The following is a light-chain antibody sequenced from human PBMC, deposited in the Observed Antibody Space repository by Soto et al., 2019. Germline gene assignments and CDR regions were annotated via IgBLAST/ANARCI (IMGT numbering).Light chain of an antibody. CDR1: QSVSSY. Sequence: EIVVTQSPATLSLSPVERATLSCTASQSVSSYLAWYQQKHGQAPRLLIYDASNRATGIPARFSGSGYGTDFNLTISSLETEDFAVYYCQQRSNWPITFGQGTRLEIK. CDR3: QQRSNWPIT. V-gene: IGKV3-11*01. J-gene: IGKJ5*01. CDR2: DAS.